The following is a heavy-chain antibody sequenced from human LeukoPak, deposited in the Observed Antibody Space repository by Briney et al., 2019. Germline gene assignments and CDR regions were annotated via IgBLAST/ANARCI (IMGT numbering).Heavy chain of an antibody. J-gene: IGHJ5*02. Sequence: GASVKVSCKASGYTFTGYYMHWVRQAPGQGLEWMGWINPNSGGTNYAQKFQGRVTMTRDTSISTAHMELSRLRSDDTAVYYCARGLVEKIWFGELFYYSRSHTFDPWGQGTLVTVSS. V-gene: IGHV1-2*02. CDR2: INPNSGGT. D-gene: IGHD3-10*01. CDR3: ARGLVEKIWFGELFYYSRSHTFDP. CDR1: GYTFTGYY.